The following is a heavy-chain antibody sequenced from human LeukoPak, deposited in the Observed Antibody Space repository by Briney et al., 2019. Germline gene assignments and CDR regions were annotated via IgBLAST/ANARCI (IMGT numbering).Heavy chain of an antibody. CDR2: INFNGRT. Sequence: SETLSLTCTVSGGSLSSYYWSWIRQPPGKGLEWIGFINFNGRTNFNPSLKSRATLSVDTSKNQFSLKLTSVTAADTAVYYRARLNVLSGSPLHHFDHWGQGTLVTVSA. J-gene: IGHJ4*02. V-gene: IGHV4-59*08. CDR3: ARLNVLSGSPLHHFDH. CDR1: GGSLSSYY. D-gene: IGHD6-13*01.